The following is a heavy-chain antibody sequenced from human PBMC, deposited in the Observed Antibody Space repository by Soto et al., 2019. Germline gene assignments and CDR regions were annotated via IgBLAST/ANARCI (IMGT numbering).Heavy chain of an antibody. V-gene: IGHV3-48*03. CDR1: GFTFSTYE. CDR2: ISSRGTSI. D-gene: IGHD6-19*01. Sequence: VQLVESGGGLVQPGESLRLSCAASGFTFSTYEMNWVRQTPGKGLEWVAYISSRGTSIFYADSVKGRFSISRDNDNDSVSLLMNNLRVGDTAVYYCARDRGYNTGWYGGALDLWGQGTLVTVSS. CDR3: ARDRGYNTGWYGGALDL. J-gene: IGHJ4*02.